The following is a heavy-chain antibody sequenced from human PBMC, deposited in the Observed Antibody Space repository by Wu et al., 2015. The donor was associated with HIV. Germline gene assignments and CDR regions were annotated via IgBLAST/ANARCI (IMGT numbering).Heavy chain of an antibody. CDR3: ARGDSSGRYSFDS. D-gene: IGHD6-19*01. J-gene: IGHJ4*02. CDR1: GDTSRNYV. V-gene: IGHV1-69*13. CDR2: FSPVFANP. Sequence: QVHLVQSGAEVKKPGSSVKVSCKASGDTSRNYVFSWVRQAPGQGLEWMGRFSPVFANPSYAQKFQGRVTITADELTRTTYVELNSLRSGDTAVYYCARGDSSGRYSFDSWGQGTLVIVSS.